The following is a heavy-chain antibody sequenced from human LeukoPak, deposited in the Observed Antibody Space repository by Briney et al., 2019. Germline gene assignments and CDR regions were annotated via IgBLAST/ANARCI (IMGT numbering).Heavy chain of an antibody. D-gene: IGHD3-10*01. V-gene: IGHV3-30*18. J-gene: IGHJ4*02. CDR1: GFTFSSYG. CDR3: AKEYYYGSGSYYFDY. Sequence: LAGGSLRLSCAASGFTFSSYGMHWVRQAPGKGLEWVAVISYDGSNKYYADSAKGRFTISRDNSKNTLYLQMNSLRAEDTAVYYCAKEYYYGSGSYYFDYWGQGTLVTVSS. CDR2: ISYDGSNK.